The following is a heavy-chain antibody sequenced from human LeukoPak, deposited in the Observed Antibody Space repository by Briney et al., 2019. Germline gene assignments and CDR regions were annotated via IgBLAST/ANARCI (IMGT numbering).Heavy chain of an antibody. CDR3: ASQKNGYSFYY. Sequence: PSQTRSLTCSVAAGSPSSSSYFWGWIREPPGKGLEGIGSIYYSGSTYNNPSLKSRVTIPVDTSKIHFSLKLSSVTAADTAVYYCASQKNGYSFYYWGQGNLVTVSS. J-gene: IGHJ4*02. CDR1: AGSPSSSSYF. D-gene: IGHD5-24*01. V-gene: IGHV4-39*02. CDR2: IYYSGST.